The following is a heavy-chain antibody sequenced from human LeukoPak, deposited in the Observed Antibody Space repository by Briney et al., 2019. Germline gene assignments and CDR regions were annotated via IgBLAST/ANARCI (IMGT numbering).Heavy chain of an antibody. CDR3: AKSLTTTNSYYGLDV. Sequence: GRSLRLSCAASGFIFRSYGMHWVRQAPGTGLEWVAVVSYDGSSKYYADSVKGRFTISRDNSKNTLYLQMDSLTAEDTAVYYCAKSLTTTNSYYGLDVWGQGTTVTVSS. D-gene: IGHD4-11*01. CDR1: GFIFRSYG. J-gene: IGHJ6*02. V-gene: IGHV3-30*18. CDR2: VSYDGSSK.